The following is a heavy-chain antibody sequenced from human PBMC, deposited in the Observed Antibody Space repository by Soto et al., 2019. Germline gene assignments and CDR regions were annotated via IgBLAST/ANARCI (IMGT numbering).Heavy chain of an antibody. J-gene: IGHJ4*02. Sequence: ASVKVSCKASGYTFTGYYMHWVRQAPGQGLEWMGWISPDSGGTNYAQKFQGRVTMTRDTSISTAYMELSSLRSDDTAVYFCARDSGYCTSTSCYYFDSWGQGTQVTVSS. D-gene: IGHD2-2*01. V-gene: IGHV1-2*02. CDR1: GYTFTGYY. CDR2: ISPDSGGT. CDR3: ARDSGYCTSTSCYYFDS.